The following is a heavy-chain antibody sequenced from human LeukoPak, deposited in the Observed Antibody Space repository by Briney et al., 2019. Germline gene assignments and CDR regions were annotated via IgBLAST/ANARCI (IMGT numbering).Heavy chain of an antibody. J-gene: IGHJ6*02. Sequence: SETLSLTCTVSGGSISSYYWSWIRQPPGKGLEWIGYIYYSGSTNYNPSLKSRVTISVDTSKNQFSLKLSSVTAADTAVYYCARGVVPAALSGGVFYYYYGMDVWGQGTTVTVSS. CDR3: ARGVVPAALSGGVFYYYYGMDV. CDR1: GGSISSYY. CDR2: IYYSGST. D-gene: IGHD2-2*01. V-gene: IGHV4-59*01.